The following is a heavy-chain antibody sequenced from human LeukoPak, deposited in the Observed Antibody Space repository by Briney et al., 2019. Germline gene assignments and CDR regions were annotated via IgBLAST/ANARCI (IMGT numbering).Heavy chain of an antibody. CDR3: AKDSSSWQGDFDY. J-gene: IGHJ4*02. CDR2: IRWNSGSI. Sequence: GGSLRLSCAASGFTFSSYSMNWVRQAPGKGLEGVSGIRWNSGSIGYADSVKGRFTISRDNAKNSLYLQMNSLRAENTALYYCAKDSSSWQGDFDYWGQGTLVTVSS. CDR1: GFTFSSYS. V-gene: IGHV3-9*01. D-gene: IGHD6-13*01.